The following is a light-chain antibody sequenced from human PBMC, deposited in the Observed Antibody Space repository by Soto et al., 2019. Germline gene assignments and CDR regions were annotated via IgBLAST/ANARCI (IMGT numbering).Light chain of an antibody. J-gene: IGLJ2*01. CDR3: AAWDDTVRGHVV. CDR2: RNT. Sequence: QSVLTQPPSVSGTPGQRVIISCSGCSSNIGSNDVYWYRQTPGAAPTLLIYRNTQRPSGVPDRFSGSKSGTSASLAISGLRSEDEASFYCAAWDDTVRGHVVFGGGTKLTVL. V-gene: IGLV1-47*01. CDR1: SSNIGSND.